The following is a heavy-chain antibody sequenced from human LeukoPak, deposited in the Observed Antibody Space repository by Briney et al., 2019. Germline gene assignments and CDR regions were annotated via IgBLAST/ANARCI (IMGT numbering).Heavy chain of an antibody. CDR1: GGSISSYY. J-gene: IGHJ5*02. CDR3: ARRFSGLDP. V-gene: IGHV4-34*01. D-gene: IGHD3-10*01. CDR2: INHSGST. Sequence: SETLSLTCTVSGGSISSYYWSWIRQPPGKGLEWIGEINHSGSTNYNPSLKSRVTISVDTSKNQFSLKLSSMTAADTAVYYCARRFSGLDPWGQGTLVTVSS.